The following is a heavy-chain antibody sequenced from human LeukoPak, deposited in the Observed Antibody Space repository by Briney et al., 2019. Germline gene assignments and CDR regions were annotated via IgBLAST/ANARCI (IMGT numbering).Heavy chain of an antibody. J-gene: IGHJ4*02. V-gene: IGHV3-30-3*01. CDR3: ASAPVSSSSLFDY. CDR2: ISYDGSNK. CDR1: GFTFSSYA. D-gene: IGHD6-6*01. Sequence: GGSLRLSCAASGFTFSSYAMHWVRQAPGKGLEWVAVISYDGSNKYYADSVKGRFTISRDNSKNTLYLQMNSLRAEDTAVYYCASAPVSSSSLFDYWGQGTLVTVSS.